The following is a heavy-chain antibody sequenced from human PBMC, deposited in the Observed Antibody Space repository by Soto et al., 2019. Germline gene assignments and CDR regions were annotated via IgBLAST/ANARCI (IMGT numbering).Heavy chain of an antibody. J-gene: IGHJ6*02. Sequence: TLSLTCTVSGGSISSGDYYWSWIRQPPGKGLEWIGYIYYSGSTYYNPSLKGRVTISVDTSKNQFSLKLSSVTAADTAVYYCASHDYAHYGIDVWGQGTTVTVS. CDR3: ASHDYAHYGIDV. CDR2: IYYSGST. D-gene: IGHD4-17*01. CDR1: GGSISSGDYY. V-gene: IGHV4-30-4*01.